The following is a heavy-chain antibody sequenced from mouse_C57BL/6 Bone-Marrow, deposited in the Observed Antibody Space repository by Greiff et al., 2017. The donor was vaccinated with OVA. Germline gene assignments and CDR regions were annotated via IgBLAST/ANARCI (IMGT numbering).Heavy chain of an antibody. CDR2: IYPGDGDT. Sequence: QVQLQQSGPELVKPGASVKISCKASGYAFSSSWMNWVKQRPGKGLEWIGRIYPGDGDTNYNGKFKGKATLTADKSSSTAYMQLSSLTSEDSAVYFCARHEDGYYASYFDYWGQGTTLTVPS. D-gene: IGHD2-3*01. CDR3: ARHEDGYYASYFDY. V-gene: IGHV1-82*01. J-gene: IGHJ2*01. CDR1: GYAFSSSW.